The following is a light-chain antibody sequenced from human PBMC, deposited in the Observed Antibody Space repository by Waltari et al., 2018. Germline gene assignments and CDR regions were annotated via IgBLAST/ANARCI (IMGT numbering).Light chain of an antibody. CDR2: EDT. CDR1: ALPKKY. Sequence: SSELTQLPSMSGSPGQTARVTGLGVALPKKYGEWYQQKSGQAPVLVIYEDTKRPSGIPERFSGSSSGAMATLTISGAQVDDEADYYCYSTDISGNLRVFGGGTKLTVL. CDR3: YSTDISGNLRV. J-gene: IGLJ3*02. V-gene: IGLV3-10*01.